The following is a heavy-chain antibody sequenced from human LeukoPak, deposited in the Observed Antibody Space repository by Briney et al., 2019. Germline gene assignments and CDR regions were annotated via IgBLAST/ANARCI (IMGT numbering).Heavy chain of an antibody. Sequence: GASVKVSCKASGGTFSSYAISWVRQAPGQGLEWMGWITAYNGNTNYAQKLQGRVTMTTDTSTSTAYMELRSLRSDDTAVYYCARGRDSGYSDFWGQGTLVTVSS. D-gene: IGHD1-26*01. CDR2: ITAYNGNT. CDR1: GGTFSSYA. CDR3: ARGRDSGYSDF. V-gene: IGHV1-18*01. J-gene: IGHJ4*02.